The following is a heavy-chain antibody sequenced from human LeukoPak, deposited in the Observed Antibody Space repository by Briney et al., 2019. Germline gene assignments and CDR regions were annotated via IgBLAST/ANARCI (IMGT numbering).Heavy chain of an antibody. J-gene: IGHJ5*02. CDR2: IFPIFGTE. CDR3: ARDLRWFGELFTGWIDP. V-gene: IGHV1-69*13. Sequence: ASVKVSCKASGGTLSSYAISWVRQAPGQGLEWMGGIFPIFGTENYAQKFQGRVTITADESTRTAYMELNGLRSEDTALYYCARDLRWFGELFTGWIDPWGQGTLVTVSS. D-gene: IGHD3-10*01. CDR1: GGTLSSYA.